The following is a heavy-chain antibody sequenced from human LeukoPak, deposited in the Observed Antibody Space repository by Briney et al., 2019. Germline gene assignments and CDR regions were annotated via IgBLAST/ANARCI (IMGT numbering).Heavy chain of an antibody. CDR2: ISYDGSNK. Sequence: GGSLRLSCAASGFTFSSYGMHWVRQAPGKGLEWVAVISYDGSNKYYADSVKGRFTISRDNSKNTLYLQMNSLRAEDTAVYYCARDPPGYSGYDLGLFDYWGQGTLVTVSS. D-gene: IGHD5-12*01. V-gene: IGHV3-30*19. CDR3: ARDPPGYSGYDLGLFDY. J-gene: IGHJ4*02. CDR1: GFTFSSYG.